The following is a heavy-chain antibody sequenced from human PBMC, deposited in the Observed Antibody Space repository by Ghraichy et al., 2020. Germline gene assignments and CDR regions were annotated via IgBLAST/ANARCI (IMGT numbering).Heavy chain of an antibody. Sequence: SETLSLTCTVSGGSISSSSYYWGWIRQPPGKGLEWIGSIYYSGSTYYNPSLKSRVTISVDTSKNQFSLKLSSVTAADTAVYYCARRPPEYSSSFDYWGQGTLVTVSS. D-gene: IGHD6-13*01. CDR1: GGSISSSSYY. CDR2: IYYSGST. V-gene: IGHV4-39*01. J-gene: IGHJ4*02. CDR3: ARRPPEYSSSFDY.